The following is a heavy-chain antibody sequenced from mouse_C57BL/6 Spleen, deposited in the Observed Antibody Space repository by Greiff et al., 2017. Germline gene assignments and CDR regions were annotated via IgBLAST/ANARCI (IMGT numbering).Heavy chain of an antibody. CDR3: ARGDGKGGY. CDR1: GYTFTSYW. J-gene: IGHJ2*01. D-gene: IGHD2-1*01. Sequence: QVQLQQPGAELVKPGASVKLSCKASGYTFTSYWMHWVKQRPGQGLEWIGMIHPNSGSTNYNEKFKSKATLTVDKSSRPAYMQLSSLTSEDSAVYYCARGDGKGGYWGQGTTLTVSS. CDR2: IHPNSGST. V-gene: IGHV1-64*01.